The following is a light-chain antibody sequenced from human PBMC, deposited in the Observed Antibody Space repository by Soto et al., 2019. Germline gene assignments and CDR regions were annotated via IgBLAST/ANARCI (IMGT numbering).Light chain of an antibody. Sequence: GDIVTISCRASQSLSSRLAWYQQIPGKAPKLLIYDAFSLESGVPSRFSGSGSGTEFSLTISSLQPDDFATYYCQQYNSYPWTFGQGTKVDI. CDR1: QSLSSR. CDR2: DAF. CDR3: QQYNSYPWT. J-gene: IGKJ1*01. V-gene: IGKV1-5*01.